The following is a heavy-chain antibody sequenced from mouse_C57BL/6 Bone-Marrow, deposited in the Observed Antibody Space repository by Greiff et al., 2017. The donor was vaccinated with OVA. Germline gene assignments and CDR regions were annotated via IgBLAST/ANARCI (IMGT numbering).Heavy chain of an antibody. CDR3: ARHAYYYGSSSYAMDY. V-gene: IGHV5-12*01. CDR2: ISNGGGST. CDR1: GFTFSDYY. J-gene: IGHJ4*01. D-gene: IGHD1-1*01. Sequence: EVQVVESGGGLVQPGGSLKLSCAASGFTFSDYYMYWVRQTPEKRLEWVAYISNGGGSTYYPDTVKGRFTISRDNAKNTLYLQMSRLKSEDTAMYYCARHAYYYGSSSYAMDYWGQGTSVTVSS.